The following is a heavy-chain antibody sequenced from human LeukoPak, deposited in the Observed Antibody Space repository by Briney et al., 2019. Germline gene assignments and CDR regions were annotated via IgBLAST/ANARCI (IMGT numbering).Heavy chain of an antibody. V-gene: IGHV4-61*01. D-gene: IGHD3-10*01. CDR1: GGSVSSGSYY. CDR3: ARRGGYYGSGKTYWFDP. CDR2: IYYSGST. J-gene: IGHJ5*02. Sequence: NPSETLSLTCTVSGGSVSSGSYYWSWIRQPPGKGLEWIGYIYYSGSTNYNPSLKSRFTISVDTSKNQFSLKLSSVTAADTAVYYCARRGGYYGSGKTYWFDPWGQGTLVTVSS.